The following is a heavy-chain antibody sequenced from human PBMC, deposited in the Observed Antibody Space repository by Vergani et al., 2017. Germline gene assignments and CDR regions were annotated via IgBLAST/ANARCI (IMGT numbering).Heavy chain of an antibody. Sequence: EVQLLESGGGLVQPGGSLRLSCAASGFTFSSYAMSWVRQAQGKGLEWVSAISGSGGSTYYADSVKGRFTISRDKSKNTLYLQMNSLRAEDTAVYYCARALTDYDYGDYLAFSFDYWGQGTLVTVSS. V-gene: IGHV3-23*01. CDR2: ISGSGGST. CDR1: GFTFSSYA. D-gene: IGHD4-17*01. CDR3: ARALTDYDYGDYLAFSFDY. J-gene: IGHJ4*02.